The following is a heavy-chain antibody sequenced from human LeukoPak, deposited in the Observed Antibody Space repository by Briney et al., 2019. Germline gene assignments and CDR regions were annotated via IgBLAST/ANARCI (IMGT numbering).Heavy chain of an antibody. CDR2: IYHSGST. Sequence: PSETLSLTCAVSGYSISSGYYWGWIRQPPGKGLEWIGSIYHSGSTYYNPSLKSRVTISVDTSKNQFSLKLSSVTAADTAVYYCARQSVFGVVIVDYWGQGTLVTVSS. CDR3: ARQSVFGVVIVDY. D-gene: IGHD3-3*01. J-gene: IGHJ4*02. CDR1: GYSISSGYY. V-gene: IGHV4-38-2*01.